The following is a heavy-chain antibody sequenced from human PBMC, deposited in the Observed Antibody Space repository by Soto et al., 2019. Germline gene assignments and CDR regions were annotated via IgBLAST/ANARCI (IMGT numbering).Heavy chain of an antibody. Sequence: QVQLQESGPGLVKPSQTLSLTCTVSGGSISSGGYYWSWIRQHPGKGLEWIGYIYYSGSTYYNPSLKSRITISVDTSKNQFSLKLSSVTAADTAVYYCATGGYSGYERFDYWGQGTLVTVSS. V-gene: IGHV4-31*03. CDR1: GGSISSGGYY. D-gene: IGHD5-12*01. CDR2: IYYSGST. CDR3: ATGGYSGYERFDY. J-gene: IGHJ4*02.